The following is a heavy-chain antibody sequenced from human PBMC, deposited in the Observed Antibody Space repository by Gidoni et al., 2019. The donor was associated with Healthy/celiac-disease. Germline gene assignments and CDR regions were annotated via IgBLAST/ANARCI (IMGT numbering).Heavy chain of an antibody. CDR3: AKDPRLKYFDY. D-gene: IGHD3-22*01. V-gene: IGHV3-23*01. J-gene: IGHJ4*02. Sequence: EVQLLESGGGLVQPGGSLRLSCAASGFTFSSYAMSWARQAPGMGLAWVSAISGSGGSKYYADSVKGRFTISRDNSKNTLYLQMNSLRAEDTAVYYCAKDPRLKYFDYWGQGTLVTVSS. CDR2: ISGSGGSK. CDR1: GFTFSSYA.